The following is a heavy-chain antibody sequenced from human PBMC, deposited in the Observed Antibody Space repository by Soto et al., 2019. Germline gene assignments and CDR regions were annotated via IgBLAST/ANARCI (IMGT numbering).Heavy chain of an antibody. Sequence: LRLSCAASGFTFSDYYMSWIRQAPGKGLEWVSSITSSGSTTYYTDSVKGRFTISRDNAKNSLYLQMNSLRAEDTAVYYCARERYSYGPYYFDYWGQGTLVTSP. J-gene: IGHJ4*02. CDR1: GFTFSDYY. CDR2: ITSSGSTT. V-gene: IGHV3-11*01. D-gene: IGHD5-18*01. CDR3: ARERYSYGPYYFDY.